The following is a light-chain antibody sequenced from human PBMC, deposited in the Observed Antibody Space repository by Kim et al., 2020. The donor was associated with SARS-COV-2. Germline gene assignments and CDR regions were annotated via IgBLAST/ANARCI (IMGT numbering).Light chain of an antibody. Sequence: PGKTARITCGGNSIGSKIVHWYQQKPGRAPVLVIYYDSDRPSGLPERFSGSNSGNTATLTISGVEAEDEADYYCQVWDSSSDHRVFGTGTKVTVL. J-gene: IGLJ1*01. V-gene: IGLV3-21*04. CDR1: SIGSKI. CDR3: QVWDSSSDHRV. CDR2: YDS.